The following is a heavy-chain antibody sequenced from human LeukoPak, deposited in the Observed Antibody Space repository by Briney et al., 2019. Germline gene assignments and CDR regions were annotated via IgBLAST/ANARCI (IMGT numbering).Heavy chain of an antibody. V-gene: IGHV3-15*01. D-gene: IGHD6-25*01. CDR3: TTRAAATAEYFQH. Sequence: GGSLRLSCAASGFTLSNAWMTWVRHAPGKGLEGVGRIKSKTDGGITDYAAPVKGRFTISRDDSKNTLYLQMNSLKTEDTAVYYCTTRAAATAEYFQHWGQGTLVTVSS. CDR2: IKSKTDGGIT. CDR1: GFTLSNAW. J-gene: IGHJ1*01.